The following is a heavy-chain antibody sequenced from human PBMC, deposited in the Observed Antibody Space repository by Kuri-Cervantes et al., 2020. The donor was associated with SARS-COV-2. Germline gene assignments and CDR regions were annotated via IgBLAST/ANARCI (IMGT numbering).Heavy chain of an antibody. CDR1: GGSFSGYY. CDR2: INHSGST. J-gene: IGHJ6*03. D-gene: IGHD4/OR15-4a*01. V-gene: IGHV4-34*01. CDR3: ARLSFGASGYYYYMDV. Sequence: SETLSLTCAVYGGSFSGYYWSWIRQPSGKGLEWIGEINHSGSTNYNPSLKSRVTISVDTSKNQFSLKLSSVTAADTAVYYCARLSFGASGYYYYMDVWGKGTTVTVSS.